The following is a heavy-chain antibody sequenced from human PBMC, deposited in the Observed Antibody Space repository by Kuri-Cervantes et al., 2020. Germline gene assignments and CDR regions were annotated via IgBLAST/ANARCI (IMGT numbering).Heavy chain of an antibody. CDR3: AKDPQPEYCSGGSCYFSSAYFDL. Sequence: GGSLRLSCAASGFTFSSYSMNWVRQAPGKGLEWVAVISYDGSNKYYADSVKGRFTISRDNSKNTLYLQMNSLRAEDTAVYYCAKDPQPEYCSGGSCYFSSAYFDLWGRGTLVTVSS. CDR1: GFTFSSYS. D-gene: IGHD2-15*01. CDR2: ISYDGSNK. J-gene: IGHJ2*01. V-gene: IGHV3-30*18.